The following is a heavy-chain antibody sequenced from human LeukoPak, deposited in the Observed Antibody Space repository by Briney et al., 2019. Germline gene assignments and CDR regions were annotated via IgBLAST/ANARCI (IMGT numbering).Heavy chain of an antibody. Sequence: YPGGSLRLSCAASGFTFSSYAMSWVRQAPGKGLEWVSAISGSGGRTYYAVSVKGRFTISKDNSKNSLYLQMNSLRAEDTAVYYCAIDSFGYDFDYWGQGTLVTVSS. CDR1: GFTFSSYA. J-gene: IGHJ4*02. CDR2: ISGSGGRT. D-gene: IGHD5-12*01. CDR3: AIDSFGYDFDY. V-gene: IGHV3-23*01.